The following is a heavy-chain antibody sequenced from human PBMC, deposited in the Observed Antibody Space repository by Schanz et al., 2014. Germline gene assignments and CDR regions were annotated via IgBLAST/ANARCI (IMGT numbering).Heavy chain of an antibody. D-gene: IGHD2-2*01. Sequence: QVQLVESGGGVVQPGGSLRLSCAASGFIFSNYGMHWVRQAPGKGLEWVAAMSYDGSIKYYGDSVKGRFTISRDNSKNTLYLHMNTLRSEDTAVYYCAKDSTHIDIVLVPTAIDYCGQGTLVSVSS. J-gene: IGHJ4*02. V-gene: IGHV3-30*02. CDR3: AKDSTHIDIVLVPTAIDY. CDR1: GFIFSNYG. CDR2: MSYDGSIK.